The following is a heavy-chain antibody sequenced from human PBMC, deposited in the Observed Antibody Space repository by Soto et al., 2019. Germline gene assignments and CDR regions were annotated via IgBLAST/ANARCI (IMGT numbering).Heavy chain of an antibody. CDR1: GFTFSSYA. Sequence: PGGSLRLSCAASGFTFSSYAMSWVRQAPGKGLEWVPAISGSGGSTYYADSVKGRFTISRDNSKNTLYLQMNSLRAEDTAVYYCAQDPSNAFDIWGQGTMVTLSS. V-gene: IGHV3-23*01. J-gene: IGHJ3*02. CDR3: AQDPSNAFDI. CDR2: ISGSGGST.